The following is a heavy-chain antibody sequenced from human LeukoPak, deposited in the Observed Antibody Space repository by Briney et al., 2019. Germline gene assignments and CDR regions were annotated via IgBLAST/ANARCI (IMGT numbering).Heavy chain of an antibody. D-gene: IGHD3-22*01. J-gene: IGHJ4*02. CDR3: TTDPIHYYYDSSGYLFDY. Sequence: PGGSLRLSFSASLLTFSNASMSWVRQAPGKGPDWVVLIKSKTDSGSTDYATHVKGRFTISRDDSKNTLYLQMNSLKTEDTAVYYCTTDPIHYYYDSSGYLFDYWGQGTLVTVSS. V-gene: IGHV3-15*01. CDR2: IKSKTDSGST. CDR1: LLTFSNAS.